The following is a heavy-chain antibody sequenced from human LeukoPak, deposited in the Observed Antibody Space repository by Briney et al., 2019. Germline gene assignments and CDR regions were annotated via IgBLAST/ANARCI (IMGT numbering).Heavy chain of an antibody. V-gene: IGHV3-21*01. D-gene: IGHD4-11*01. CDR2: ISSSSSYI. CDR1: GFTFSSYS. Sequence: GGSLRLSCAASGFTFSSYSMNWVRQAPGKGLEWVSSISSSSSYIYYADSVKGRFTISRDNAKNSLYLQMNSLGAEDTAVYYCARDDLTTVNGFYYYYGMDVWGQGTTVTVSS. J-gene: IGHJ6*02. CDR3: ARDDLTTVNGFYYYYGMDV.